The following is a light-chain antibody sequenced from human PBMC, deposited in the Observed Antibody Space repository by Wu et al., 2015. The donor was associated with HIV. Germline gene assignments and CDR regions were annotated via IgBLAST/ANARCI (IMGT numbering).Light chain of an antibody. CDR3: QHYGSSQWT. V-gene: IGKV3-20*01. Sequence: EIVLTQSPGTLSLSPGERATLSCRASQSVSSRNLAWYQQTPGQPPRLLIYGASSRATGIPDRFSGSGSGTDFTLTISRLEPEDFAVYYCQHYGSSQWTFGQGYQGG. CDR1: QSVSSRN. CDR2: GAS. J-gene: IGKJ1*01.